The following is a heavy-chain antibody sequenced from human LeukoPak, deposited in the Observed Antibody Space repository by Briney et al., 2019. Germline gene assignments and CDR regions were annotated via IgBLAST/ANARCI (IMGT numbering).Heavy chain of an antibody. CDR1: GGSFSGYY. Sequence: SETLSLTCAVYGGSFSGYYWSWIRQPPGKGLEWIGEINHSGSTNYNPSLKSRVTISVDTSMNQFSLKLSSVTAADTAVYYCARESSGYYLRFWFDPWGQGTLVTVSS. D-gene: IGHD3-22*01. CDR3: ARESSGYYLRFWFDP. CDR2: INHSGST. V-gene: IGHV4-34*01. J-gene: IGHJ5*02.